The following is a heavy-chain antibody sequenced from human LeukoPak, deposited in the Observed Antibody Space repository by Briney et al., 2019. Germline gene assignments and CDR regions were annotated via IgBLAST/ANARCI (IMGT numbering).Heavy chain of an antibody. Sequence: GGSLRLSCAASGFTFSSYTMSWVRQAPGKGLEWVSAISGSGGSTYYADSVKGRFTISRDNSKNTLYLQMNSLRAEDTAVYYCAKTSTVVLTNWFDPWGQGTLVTVSS. D-gene: IGHD4-23*01. CDR2: ISGSGGST. CDR3: AKTSTVVLTNWFDP. CDR1: GFTFSSYT. V-gene: IGHV3-23*01. J-gene: IGHJ5*02.